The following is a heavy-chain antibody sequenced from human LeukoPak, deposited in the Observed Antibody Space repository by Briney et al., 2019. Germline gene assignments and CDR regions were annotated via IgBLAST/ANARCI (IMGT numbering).Heavy chain of an antibody. CDR2: IRSKANSYAT. CDR3: TTATYDFWSGYDY. CDR1: GFTFSGSA. D-gene: IGHD3-3*01. J-gene: IGHJ4*02. V-gene: IGHV3-73*01. Sequence: GGSLRLSCAASGFTFSGSAMHWVRQASGKGLEWVGRIRSKANSYATAYAASVKGRFTISRDDSKNTAYLQMNSLKTEDTAVYYCTTATYDFWSGYDYWGQGTLVTVSS.